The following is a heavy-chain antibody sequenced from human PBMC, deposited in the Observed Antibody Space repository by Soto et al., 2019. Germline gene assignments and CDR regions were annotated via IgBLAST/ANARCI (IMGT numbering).Heavy chain of an antibody. J-gene: IGHJ6*02. Sequence: EVQLLESGGGLVQPGGSLRLSCAASGFTFSSYAMSWVRQAPGKGLEWVSAISGSGGSTYYADSVKGRFTISRDNSMNTLYRQMNSLRAEDTAVYYCAKAPSPVYGDYYYGMDVWGQGTTVTVSS. CDR1: GFTFSSYA. CDR3: AKAPSPVYGDYYYGMDV. V-gene: IGHV3-23*01. CDR2: ISGSGGST. D-gene: IGHD4-17*01.